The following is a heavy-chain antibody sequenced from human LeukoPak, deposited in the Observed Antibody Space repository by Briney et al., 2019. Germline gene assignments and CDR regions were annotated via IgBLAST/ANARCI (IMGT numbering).Heavy chain of an antibody. CDR3: ARPGGHDSSGPNDY. J-gene: IGHJ4*02. CDR2: ISSSSSTI. Sequence: GGSLRLSCAASGFTFSSYSMNWVRQAPGKGLEWVSYISSSSSTIYYADSVKGRFTISRDNAKNSLYLQMNSLRAEDTAVYYCARPGGHDSSGPNDYWGQGTLVTVSS. CDR1: GFTFSSYS. V-gene: IGHV3-48*01. D-gene: IGHD3-22*01.